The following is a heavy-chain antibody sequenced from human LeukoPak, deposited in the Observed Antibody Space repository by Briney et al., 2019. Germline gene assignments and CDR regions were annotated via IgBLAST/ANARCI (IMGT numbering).Heavy chain of an antibody. CDR1: GGSISTTNYY. CDR3: ARHSGLRSPFDP. CDR2: IYSSGNT. D-gene: IGHD3-3*01. J-gene: IGHJ5*02. V-gene: IGHV4-39*01. Sequence: SETLSLTCTVSGGSISTTNYYWGWIRQPPGRDLEWVGSIYSSGNTYYNPSLESRVTISVDTSKNQLSLKLTSATAADTSVYYCARHSGLRSPFDPWGQGTLVTVSS.